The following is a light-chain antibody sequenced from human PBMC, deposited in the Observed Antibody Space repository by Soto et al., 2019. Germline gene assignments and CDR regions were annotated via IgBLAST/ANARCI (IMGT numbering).Light chain of an antibody. CDR2: STN. J-gene: IGLJ3*02. V-gene: IGLV8-61*01. Sequence: QTVVTQEPSFSVSPGGTVTLTCGLSSGSVSTSYYPSWYQQTPGQAPRTLIYSTNTRSSGVPDRFSGSILGNKAALTITGAQADDESDYYCVLYMGSGIWVFGGGNKLTV. CDR3: VLYMGSGIWV. CDR1: SGSVSTSYY.